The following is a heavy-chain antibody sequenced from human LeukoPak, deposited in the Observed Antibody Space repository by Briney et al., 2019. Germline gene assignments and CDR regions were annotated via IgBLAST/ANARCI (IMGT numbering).Heavy chain of an antibody. J-gene: IGHJ4*02. CDR2: ISWNSGSI. CDR3: GKGPEQWLVD. V-gene: IGHV3-9*01. Sequence: PGGSLRLSCVGSGFTFEDYAKYWVRQAPGKGLEWVSGISWNSGSIGYADSVKGRFTISRDNAKNSLYLQMNSLRPEDTALYYCGKGPEQWLVDWGQGTLVTVSS. CDR1: GFTFEDYA. D-gene: IGHD6-19*01.